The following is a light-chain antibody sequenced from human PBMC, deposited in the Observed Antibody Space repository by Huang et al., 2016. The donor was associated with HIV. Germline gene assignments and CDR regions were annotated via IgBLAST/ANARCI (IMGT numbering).Light chain of an antibody. CDR1: QSISSY. J-gene: IGKJ2*01. CDR2: AAT. Sequence: DIQMTQSPSSLSASVGDRVTITCRARQSISSYLNWYQQKPGKAPKLLIYAATSLQSGFPSRFSGSGSGTDFTLTISSLQPEDFATYYCQQIYSTPYTFGQGTKLEIK. V-gene: IGKV1-39*01. CDR3: QQIYSTPYT.